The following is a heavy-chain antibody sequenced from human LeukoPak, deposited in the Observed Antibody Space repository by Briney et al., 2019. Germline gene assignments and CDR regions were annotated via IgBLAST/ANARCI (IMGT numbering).Heavy chain of an antibody. Sequence: GASVKVSCKASGYTFTSYDINWVRQATGQGLEWMGWMNPNSGNTGYAQKFQGRVTITRNTSISTAYMELSSLRSEDTAVYYCARMGYGAHADWFDPWGQGTLVTVSS. D-gene: IGHD4-17*01. V-gene: IGHV1-8*03. CDR3: ARMGYGAHADWFDP. CDR2: MNPNSGNT. J-gene: IGHJ5*02. CDR1: GYTFTSYD.